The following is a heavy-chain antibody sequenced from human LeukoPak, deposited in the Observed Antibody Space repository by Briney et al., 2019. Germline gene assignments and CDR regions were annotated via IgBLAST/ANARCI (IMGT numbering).Heavy chain of an antibody. V-gene: IGHV3-74*01. J-gene: IGHJ2*01. CDR3: ARGDDYGDYGWYFDL. Sequence: GGSLRLSCAASGFTFSSYGMHWVRQAPGKGLVWVSRINSDGSSTSYADSVKGRFTISRDNAKNTLYLQMNSLRAEDTAVYYCARGDDYGDYGWYFDLWGRGTLVTVS. CDR1: GFTFSSYG. CDR2: INSDGSST. D-gene: IGHD4-17*01.